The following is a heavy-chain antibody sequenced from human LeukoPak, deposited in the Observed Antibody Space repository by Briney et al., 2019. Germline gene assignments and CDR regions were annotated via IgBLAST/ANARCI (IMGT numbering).Heavy chain of an antibody. V-gene: IGHV4-59*12. CDR1: GGSISSYY. D-gene: IGHD5-12*01. CDR2: IYYSGST. CDR3: ARERGYSGYDDYYYYYMDV. Sequence: SETLSLTCTVSGGSISSYYWSWIRQFPGKGLEWIGYIYYSGSTNYNPSLKSRVTISVDTSKNQFSLKLSSVTAADTAVYYCARERGYSGYDDYYYYYMDVWGKGTTVTISS. J-gene: IGHJ6*03.